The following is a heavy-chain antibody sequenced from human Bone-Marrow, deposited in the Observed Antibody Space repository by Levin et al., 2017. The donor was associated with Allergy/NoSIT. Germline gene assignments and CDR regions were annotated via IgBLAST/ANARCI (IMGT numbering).Heavy chain of an antibody. CDR3: VKDGDTVMVTPYYFDY. CDR2: ISWDSSDK. V-gene: IGHV3-43*01. CDR1: GFDFEEYN. J-gene: IGHJ4*02. Sequence: PGGSLRLSCIASGFDFEEYNMHWVRQVPGKGLEWVSLISWDSSDKYYADSVKGRFTISRDNNRNSLYLQMNSLRNEDTALYYCVKDGDTVMVTPYYFDYWGQGTLVSVSS. D-gene: IGHD5-18*01.